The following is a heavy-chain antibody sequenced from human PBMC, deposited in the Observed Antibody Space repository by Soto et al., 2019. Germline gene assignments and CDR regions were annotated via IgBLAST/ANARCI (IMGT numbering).Heavy chain of an antibody. D-gene: IGHD6-13*01. CDR2: IIPIFGTA. V-gene: IGHV1-69*13. Sequence: ASVKVSCKASGGTFSSYAISWVRQAPGQGLEWMGGIIPIFGTANYAQKFQGRVTITADESTSTAYMELSSLRSEDTAVYYCARELGQQLVLSFPSNYGMDVWGQGTTVTVSS. J-gene: IGHJ6*02. CDR1: GGTFSSYA. CDR3: ARELGQQLVLSFPSNYGMDV.